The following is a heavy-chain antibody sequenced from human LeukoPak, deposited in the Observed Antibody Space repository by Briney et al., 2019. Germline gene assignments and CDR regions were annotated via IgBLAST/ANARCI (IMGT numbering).Heavy chain of an antibody. Sequence: SETLSLTCTVSGGSITSSSYYWGWIRQPPGKGLQWIGSFYYSGSTYYNPSLKSRVTIYVDTSKNQFSLKLTSVTAADTAVYYCARNYDSSGYYYNEGAFDIWGQGTMVTVSS. CDR2: FYYSGST. CDR3: ARNYDSSGYYYNEGAFDI. J-gene: IGHJ3*02. V-gene: IGHV4-39*07. CDR1: GGSITSSSYY. D-gene: IGHD3-22*01.